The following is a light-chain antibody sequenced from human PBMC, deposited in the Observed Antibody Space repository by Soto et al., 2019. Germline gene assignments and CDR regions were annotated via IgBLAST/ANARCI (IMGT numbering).Light chain of an antibody. CDR1: QTISNY. Sequence: DIQMTQSPSSLSASLGGSVTITCQARQTISNYLNWYQQRPGEAPKLLIYAASSLQSGVPSRFSGRGSGTDFTLTISSLQPEDFALYYCQQSYSSPYTFGQGTNLEIK. CDR3: QQSYSSPYT. CDR2: AAS. V-gene: IGKV1-39*01. J-gene: IGKJ2*01.